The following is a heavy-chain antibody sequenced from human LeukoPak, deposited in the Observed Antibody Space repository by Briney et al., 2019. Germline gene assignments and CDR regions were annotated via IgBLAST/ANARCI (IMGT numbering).Heavy chain of an antibody. CDR1: GFTFSSYS. Sequence: PGGSLRLSCAASGFTFSSYSMNWVRQAPGKGLEWVSSISRSSSYIYYADSVKGRFTISRDNAKNSLYLQMNSLRAEDTAVYYCARGTQGLYDYVWGSVRLPNFDYWGQGTLVTVSS. V-gene: IGHV3-21*01. CDR2: ISRSSSYI. J-gene: IGHJ4*02. CDR3: ARGTQGLYDYVWGSVRLPNFDY. D-gene: IGHD3-16*01.